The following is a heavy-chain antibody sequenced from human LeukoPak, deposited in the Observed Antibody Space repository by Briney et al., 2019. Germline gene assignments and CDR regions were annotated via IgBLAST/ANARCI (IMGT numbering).Heavy chain of an antibody. CDR3: ARFGNEYGSGSYTNPSFDY. D-gene: IGHD3-10*01. J-gene: IGHJ4*02. V-gene: IGHV4-38-2*02. Sequence: PSETLSLTCTVSGYSISNGYYWGWIRQHPGKGLEWIGSIYHSGSTYYNPSLKSRVTISVDRSKNQFSLKLSSVTAADTAVYYCARFGNEYGSGSYTNPSFDYWGQGTLVTVSS. CDR2: IYHSGST. CDR1: GYSISNGYY.